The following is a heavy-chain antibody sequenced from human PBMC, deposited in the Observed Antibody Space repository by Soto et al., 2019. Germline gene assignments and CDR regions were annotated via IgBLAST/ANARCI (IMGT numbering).Heavy chain of an antibody. V-gene: IGHV3-11*06. CDR3: ARHNWNPNPDFDI. CDR2: ISSSSSYT. J-gene: IGHJ3*02. CDR1: GFTFSDYY. D-gene: IGHD1-20*01. Sequence: SLRLSCAASGFTFSDYYMSWVRQAPGKGLEWVSYISSSSSYTNYADSVKGRFTISRDNAKNSLYLQMNSLRAEDTAVYYFARHNWNPNPDFDIWCQGTIVTVSS.